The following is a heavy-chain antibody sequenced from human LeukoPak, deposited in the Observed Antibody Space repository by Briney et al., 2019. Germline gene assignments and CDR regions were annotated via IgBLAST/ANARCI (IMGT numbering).Heavy chain of an antibody. V-gene: IGHV3-11*01. CDR1: GFTFSDHY. CDR3: TRDPRVVDY. Sequence: PGGSLRLSCAASGFTFSDHYMTWLRQAPGKGLEWVSYISNSGSTVKYADAVKGRFTISRDNAKNSLYLQMNSLRAEDTAVYYCTRDPRVVDYWGQGTLVTVSS. CDR2: ISNSGSTV. J-gene: IGHJ4*02. D-gene: IGHD6-6*01.